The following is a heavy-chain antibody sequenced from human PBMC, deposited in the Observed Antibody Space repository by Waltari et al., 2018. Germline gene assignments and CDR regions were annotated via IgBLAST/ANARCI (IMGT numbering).Heavy chain of an antibody. V-gene: IGHV3-23*04. D-gene: IGHD2-2*01. J-gene: IGHJ1*01. CDR2: ISGAGENS. CDR3: AKDQGYAGKDGDLRH. Sequence: EVQLVESGGGLVQPGGSLKLSCGVSGFRFSKYAMSWVRQAPGKGLEWVSGISGAGENSYYADSVKGRFTISRDKSKNILLLQMNSLRAEDTAVYYCAKDQGYAGKDGDLRHWGQGSLVSVSS. CDR1: GFRFSKYA.